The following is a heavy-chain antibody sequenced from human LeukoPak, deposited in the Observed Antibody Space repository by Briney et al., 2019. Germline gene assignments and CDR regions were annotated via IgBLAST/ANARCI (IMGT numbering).Heavy chain of an antibody. CDR2: INPKSGGT. CDR3: ARTDNKYDSRLILN. Sequence: ASVKVSCKASGYSFTGHYMHWVRQAPGQGLEWMGWINPKSGGTNYAQKFQGRVTMTRDTSINTAYMEMSSLTSDDAAVYYCARTDNKYDSRLILNWGQGTQVTVSS. D-gene: IGHD3-22*01. J-gene: IGHJ4*01. V-gene: IGHV1-2*02. CDR1: GYSFTGHY.